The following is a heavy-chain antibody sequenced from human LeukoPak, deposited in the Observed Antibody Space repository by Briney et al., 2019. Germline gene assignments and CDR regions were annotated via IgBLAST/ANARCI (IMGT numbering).Heavy chain of an antibody. D-gene: IGHD2-15*01. CDR1: GGSISSYY. CDR2: IYYSGST. CDR3: ARYPIVVEVAATPGHAFDI. Sequence: PSETLSLTCTVSGGSISSYYWSWIRQPPGKGLEWIGYIYYSGSTNYNPSLKSRVTISVDTSKNQFSLKLSSVTAADTAVYYCARYPIVVEVAATPGHAFDIWGQGTMVTVSS. V-gene: IGHV4-59*08. J-gene: IGHJ3*02.